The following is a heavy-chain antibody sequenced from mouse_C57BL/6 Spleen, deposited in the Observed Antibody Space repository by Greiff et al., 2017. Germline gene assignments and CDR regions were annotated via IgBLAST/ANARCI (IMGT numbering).Heavy chain of an antibody. CDR1: GYTFTSYW. Sequence: QVQLQQPGAELVRPGSSVKLSCKASGYTFTSYWMHWVKQRPIQGLEWIGNIDPSDSETHYNQKFKDKATLTVDKSSSTPYMQLSSLTSEDSAVYYCARQLIYYGSSPYWYFDVWGTGTTVTVSS. CDR3: ARQLIYYGSSPYWYFDV. J-gene: IGHJ1*03. D-gene: IGHD1-1*01. CDR2: IDPSDSET. V-gene: IGHV1-52*01.